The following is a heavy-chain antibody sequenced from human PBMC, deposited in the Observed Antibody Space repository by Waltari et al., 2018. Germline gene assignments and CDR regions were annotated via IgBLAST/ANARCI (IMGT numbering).Heavy chain of an antibody. J-gene: IGHJ6*02. Sequence: QLQLQESGPGLVKPSETLSLTCTVSGGSISSSSYYWGWIRQPPGKGLEWIGSIYYSGSTDYNPSLKSRVTISVDTSKNQFSLKLSSVTAADTAVYYCARETPMAYYGMDVWGQGTTVTVSS. V-gene: IGHV4-39*07. CDR2: IYYSGST. CDR1: GGSISSSSYY. CDR3: ARETPMAYYGMDV.